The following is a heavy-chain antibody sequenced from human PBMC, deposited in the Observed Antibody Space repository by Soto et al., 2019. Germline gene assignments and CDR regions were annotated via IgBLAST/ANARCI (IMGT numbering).Heavy chain of an antibody. CDR3: PRDGSGYDSVYYFDY. V-gene: IGHV1-18*01. CDR1: GYTFTSYG. J-gene: IGHJ4*01. CDR2: ISAYNGNT. D-gene: IGHD5-12*01. Sequence: ASVKVSCKASGYTFTSYGISWVRQAPGQGLEWMGWISAYNGNTNYAQKLQGRVTMTTDTSTSTAYMELRSLRSDDTAVYYCPRDGSGYDSVYYFDYWGHGTLVTVSS.